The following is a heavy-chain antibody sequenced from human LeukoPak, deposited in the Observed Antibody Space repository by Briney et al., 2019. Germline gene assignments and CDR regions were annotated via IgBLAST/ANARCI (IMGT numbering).Heavy chain of an antibody. D-gene: IGHD1-14*01. J-gene: IGHJ4*01. CDR1: GFTFSSYS. CDR2: ITSSSGTI. Sequence: PGGSQRLSCSASGFTFSSYSMDWVRQAPGKGLEWLSYITSSSGTIYYADSVKGRFTVSRDNAKNSLYLQMNSLRDEDTAVYYCARDRTTLIDYWGQGIQVTVSS. V-gene: IGHV3-48*02. CDR3: ARDRTTLIDY.